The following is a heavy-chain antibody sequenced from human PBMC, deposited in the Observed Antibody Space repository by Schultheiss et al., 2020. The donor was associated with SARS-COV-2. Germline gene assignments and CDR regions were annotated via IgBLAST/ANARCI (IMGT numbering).Heavy chain of an antibody. CDR3: ARDLRNYGDFFDY. V-gene: IGHV4-34*01. J-gene: IGHJ4*02. Sequence: SQTLSLTCAVYGGSFSGYYWSWIRQPPGKGLEWIGEINHSGSTNYNPSLKSRVTISVDTSKNQFSLKLSSVTAADTAVYYCARDLRNYGDFFDYWGQGNLVTVSS. CDR1: GGSFSGYY. D-gene: IGHD1-7*01. CDR2: INHSGST.